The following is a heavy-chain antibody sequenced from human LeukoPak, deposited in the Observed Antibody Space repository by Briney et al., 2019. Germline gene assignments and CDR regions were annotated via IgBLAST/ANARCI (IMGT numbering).Heavy chain of an antibody. CDR3: ARDEIRVRAVAGGYWFDP. D-gene: IGHD6-19*01. CDR1: GGSISSGGYY. V-gene: IGHV4-30-2*01. Sequence: SETLSLTCTVSGGSISSGGYYWSWIRQPPGKGLEWIGYIYHSGSTYYNPSLKSRVTISVDRSKNQFSLKLSSVTAADTAVYYCARDEIRVRAVAGGYWFDPWGQGTLVTVSS. CDR2: IYHSGST. J-gene: IGHJ5*02.